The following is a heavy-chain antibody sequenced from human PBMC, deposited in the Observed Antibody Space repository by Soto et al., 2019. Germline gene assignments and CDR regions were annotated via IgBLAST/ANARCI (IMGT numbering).Heavy chain of an antibody. Sequence: QVQLVESGGGVVQPGRSLRLSCAASGFTFSSYAMHWVRQAPGKGLEWVAVISYDGSNKYYADSVKGRFTISRDNSKNTLYLQMNSLRAEDTAVYYCARAVARTFGLAGYWGQGTLVTVSS. D-gene: IGHD6-19*01. J-gene: IGHJ4*02. V-gene: IGHV3-30-3*01. CDR1: GFTFSSYA. CDR3: ARAVARTFGLAGY. CDR2: ISYDGSNK.